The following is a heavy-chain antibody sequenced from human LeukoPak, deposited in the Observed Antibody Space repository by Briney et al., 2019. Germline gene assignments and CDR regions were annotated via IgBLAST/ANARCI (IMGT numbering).Heavy chain of an antibody. D-gene: IGHD3-9*01. Sequence: GGSLRLSCATSGFTFSSYAMSWVRQAPGKGLEWVSAISGSGGSTYCADSVKGRFTISRDNSKNTLDLQMNSLRAEDTAVYYCAKAIDYLFDYWGQGTLVTVSS. J-gene: IGHJ4*02. V-gene: IGHV3-23*01. CDR2: ISGSGGST. CDR3: AKAIDYLFDY. CDR1: GFTFSSYA.